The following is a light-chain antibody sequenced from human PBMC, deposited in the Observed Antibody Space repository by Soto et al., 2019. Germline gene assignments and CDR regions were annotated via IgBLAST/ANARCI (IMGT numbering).Light chain of an antibody. CDR3: QQRRVWPLT. Sequence: VLTQSPAILSLSPGERATLSCRASQSVNNYLAWYQQRPGQAPGLLIYDSSNRATGIPARFSASGSGTDFTLTISSLEFEDFEVYYCQQRRVWPLTFGGGTKVEI. V-gene: IGKV3-11*01. J-gene: IGKJ4*01. CDR1: QSVNNY. CDR2: DSS.